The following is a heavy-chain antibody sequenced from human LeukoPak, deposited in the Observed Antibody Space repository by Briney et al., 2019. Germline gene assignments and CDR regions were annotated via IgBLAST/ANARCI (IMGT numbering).Heavy chain of an antibody. Sequence: PSETLSLTCTVSGGSMSYYYWNWIRQAPGKGLEWIGYIYSSWTTNYNPSLKSPVTISEDTSKNQFSLRLNSVTTADTAVYDCARARSDSGRLDYWGQGTLVTVSS. CDR1: GGSMSYYY. D-gene: IGHD1-26*01. CDR2: IYSSWTT. CDR3: ARARSDSGRLDY. J-gene: IGHJ4*02. V-gene: IGHV4-59*01.